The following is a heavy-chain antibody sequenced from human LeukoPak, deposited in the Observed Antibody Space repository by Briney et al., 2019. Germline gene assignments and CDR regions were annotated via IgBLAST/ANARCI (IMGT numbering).Heavy chain of an antibody. J-gene: IGHJ4*02. Sequence: GGSLRLSCAASGFTFSSYSMNWVRQAPGKGLEWVSSISSSSSYIYYADSVKGRFTISRDNAKNSLYLQMNSLRDEDTAVYYCARGPPYYDFWSGYYGFDYWGQGTLVTVSS. D-gene: IGHD3-3*01. CDR3: ARGPPYYDFWSGYYGFDY. CDR2: ISSSSSYI. V-gene: IGHV3-21*01. CDR1: GFTFSSYS.